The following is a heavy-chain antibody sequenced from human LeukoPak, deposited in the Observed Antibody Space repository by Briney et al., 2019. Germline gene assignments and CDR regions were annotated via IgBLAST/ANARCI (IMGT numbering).Heavy chain of an antibody. CDR1: GYSFSSFW. Sequence: GESLKISCQASGYSFSSFWIAWVRQMPGKGLEWMGIIYPGDSVTRYSPSFQGQVTISADKSITTAYLQWSSLKASDTAIYYCARHGYYDFWSGQNWFDPWGQGTLVTVSS. J-gene: IGHJ5*02. D-gene: IGHD3-3*01. V-gene: IGHV5-51*01. CDR2: IYPGDSVT. CDR3: ARHGYYDFWSGQNWFDP.